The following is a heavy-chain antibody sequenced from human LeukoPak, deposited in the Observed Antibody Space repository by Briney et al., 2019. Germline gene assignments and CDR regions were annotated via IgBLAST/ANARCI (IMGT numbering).Heavy chain of an antibody. D-gene: IGHD6-19*01. CDR1: GYTFTGYY. CDR2: IIPIFGTP. V-gene: IGHV1-69*06. CDR3: AREYSSGWTLGY. J-gene: IGHJ4*02. Sequence: VASVKVSCKASGYTFTGYYMHWVRQAPGQGLEWMGGIIPIFGTPNYAQKFQGRVTITADKSTSTAYMELSSLRSEDTAVYYCAREYSSGWTLGYWGQGTLVTVSS.